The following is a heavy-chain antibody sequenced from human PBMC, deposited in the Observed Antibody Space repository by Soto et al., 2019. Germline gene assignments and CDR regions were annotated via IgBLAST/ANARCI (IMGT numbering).Heavy chain of an antibody. J-gene: IGHJ4*02. CDR2: IYYSGST. Sequence: PSETLSLTCTVSGGSISSYYWSWIRQPPWKGMEWIGYIYYSGSTNYNPSLKSRVTISVDTSKNQFSLKLSSVTAADTAVYFFARYYDIFTGYTFAYWGQGTLVTVSS. CDR1: GGSISSYY. CDR3: ARYYDIFTGYTFAY. D-gene: IGHD3-9*01. V-gene: IGHV4-59*08.